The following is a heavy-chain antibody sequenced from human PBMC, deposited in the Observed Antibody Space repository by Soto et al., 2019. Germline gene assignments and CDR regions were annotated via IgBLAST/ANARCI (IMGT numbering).Heavy chain of an antibody. Sequence: QVQLVQSGAEVKKPGSSVKVSCKASGGTSSSYTINWVRQAPGQGLEWMGGITPLFDTPNYAQKFQGRVTITADKSTSTASVELSSLRSEDTAMYYCAIVTTISRYLAYWGQGTLVAVST. CDR3: AIVTTISRYLAY. V-gene: IGHV1-69*14. CDR1: GGTSSSYT. CDR2: ITPLFDTP. J-gene: IGHJ4*02. D-gene: IGHD5-12*01.